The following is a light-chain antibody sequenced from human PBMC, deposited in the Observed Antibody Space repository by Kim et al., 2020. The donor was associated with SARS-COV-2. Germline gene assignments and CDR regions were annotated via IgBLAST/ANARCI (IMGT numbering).Light chain of an antibody. CDR1: SLRSYY. CDR3: NSRDSNDYVV. V-gene: IGLV3-19*01. CDR2: GKD. Sequence: VALGQTFRITWQGHSLRSYYATWYQQKPGQAPKVVIYGKDNRPSGVPDRFSGSSSGNTAYLTITGTQAGDEADYYCNSRDSNDYVVFGGGTKVTVL. J-gene: IGLJ2*01.